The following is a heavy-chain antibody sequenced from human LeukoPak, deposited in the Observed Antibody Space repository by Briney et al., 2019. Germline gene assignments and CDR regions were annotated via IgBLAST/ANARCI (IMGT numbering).Heavy chain of an antibody. Sequence: ASVKVSCKASGYTFTGYYMHWVRQAPGQGLEWMGWINPNSGGTNYAQKFQGRVTMTRDTPISTAYMELSRLRSDDTAVYYCARADITMVRGVPYGMDVWGQGTTVTVSS. D-gene: IGHD3-10*01. CDR3: ARADITMVRGVPYGMDV. CDR2: INPNSGGT. J-gene: IGHJ6*02. V-gene: IGHV1-2*02. CDR1: GYTFTGYY.